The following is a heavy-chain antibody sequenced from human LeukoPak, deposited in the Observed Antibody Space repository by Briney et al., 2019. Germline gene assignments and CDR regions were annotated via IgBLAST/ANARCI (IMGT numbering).Heavy chain of an antibody. Sequence: PGGSLRLSCAASGFTFSSYWMHWVRQAPGKGLVWVSRINSDGSSTSYADSVKGRFTISRDNAKNTLYLQMNSLRAGDTAVYYCARGGYYDSSGPEGNWFDPWGQGTLVTVSS. D-gene: IGHD3-22*01. V-gene: IGHV3-74*01. CDR3: ARGGYYDSSGPEGNWFDP. CDR2: INSDGSST. J-gene: IGHJ5*02. CDR1: GFTFSSYW.